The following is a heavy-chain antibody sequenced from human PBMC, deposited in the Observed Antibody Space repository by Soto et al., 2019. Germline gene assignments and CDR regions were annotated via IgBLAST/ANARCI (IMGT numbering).Heavy chain of an antibody. J-gene: IGHJ3*01. CDR3: TRDRCPPRCSQDACEL. CDR1: GFNFSDYS. D-gene: IGHD3-16*02. Sequence: GRSMRLSCVVSGFNFSDYSMNWVRQAPGKGPEWISYISNSSRTIYYSDSVKGRVIVSRANAKNSLYLQINSLRAEDTAEYYCTRDRCPPRCSQDACELWGQGTRGTV. V-gene: IGHV3-48*01. CDR2: ISNSSRTI.